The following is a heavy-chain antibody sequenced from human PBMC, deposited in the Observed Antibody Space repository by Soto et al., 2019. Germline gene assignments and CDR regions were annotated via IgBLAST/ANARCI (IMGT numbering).Heavy chain of an antibody. CDR3: ARGTCRSGGSCYSTFDY. D-gene: IGHD2-15*01. V-gene: IGHV3-23*01. Sequence: GGSLRLSCAASGFTFSSYAMIWVRQAPGKGLEWVSVISGSGSSTYYADSVKGRFTISRDNSKSTLYLQMNSLRAEDTAVYYCARGTCRSGGSCYSTFDYWGQGTLVTVSS. CDR1: GFTFSSYA. J-gene: IGHJ4*02. CDR2: ISGSGSST.